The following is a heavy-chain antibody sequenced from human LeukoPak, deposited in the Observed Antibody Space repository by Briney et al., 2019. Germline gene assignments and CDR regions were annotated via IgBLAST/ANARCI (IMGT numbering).Heavy chain of an antibody. D-gene: IGHD3-10*01. Sequence: GGSLRLSCAASGFTFSSYVMSWVRQAPGRGLEWVANIKEDGSERNYVDSVKGRFTISRDNAKNSLYLQMNSLRDEETAVYYCTRASGLGSTFDSWGQGTLVTVSS. J-gene: IGHJ4*02. CDR2: IKEDGSER. CDR1: GFTFSSYV. CDR3: TRASGLGSTFDS. V-gene: IGHV3-7*01.